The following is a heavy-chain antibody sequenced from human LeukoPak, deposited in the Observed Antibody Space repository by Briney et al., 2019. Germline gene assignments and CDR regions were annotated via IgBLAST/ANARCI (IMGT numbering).Heavy chain of an antibody. CDR2: IYTTGNT. CDR3: ARGKYYYDSNSSYRYFDP. D-gene: IGHD3-22*01. V-gene: IGHV4-4*07. J-gene: IGHJ5*02. CDR1: GGSTSSYY. Sequence: PSETLSLTCIVSGGSTSSYYWNWIRQPAGKGLEWIGRIYTTGNTNYNPSLKSRVTMSIDTSKKQFSLKLSSVTAADTAVYYCARGKYYYDSNSSYRYFDPWGQGTLVTVSS.